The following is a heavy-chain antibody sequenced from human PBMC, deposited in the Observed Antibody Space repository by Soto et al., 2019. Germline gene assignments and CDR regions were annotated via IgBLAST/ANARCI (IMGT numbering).Heavy chain of an antibody. CDR1: GYTFTGYY. CDR2: INPNSGGT. Sequence: QVPLVQSGAEVKKPGASVKVSCKASGYTFTGYYMHWVRQAPGQGLEWMGWINPNSGGTNYAQKFQGWVTMTRDTSISTAYMELSRLRSDDTAVYYCARDSLAGAPGAFDIWGQGTMVTVSS. V-gene: IGHV1-2*04. D-gene: IGHD1-26*01. CDR3: ARDSLAGAPGAFDI. J-gene: IGHJ3*02.